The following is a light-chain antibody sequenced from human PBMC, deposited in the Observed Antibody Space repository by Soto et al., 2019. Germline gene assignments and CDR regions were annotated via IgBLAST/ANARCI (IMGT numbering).Light chain of an antibody. V-gene: IGKV3-15*01. CDR2: GAS. CDR1: QSVSSSY. Sequence: EIVLTPSPGTLSLSPVERATLSCRASQSVSSSYFAWYQQKPGQTPRLLIYGASTRATGVPARFSGSGSGTKFTLTISSLQSEDSAVYYCQRYNNWPLTFGGGTKVDIK. CDR3: QRYNNWPLT. J-gene: IGKJ4*01.